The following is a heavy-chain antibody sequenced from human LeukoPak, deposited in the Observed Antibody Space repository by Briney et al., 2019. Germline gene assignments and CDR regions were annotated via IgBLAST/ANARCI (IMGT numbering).Heavy chain of an antibody. D-gene: IGHD2-21*02. CDR1: GYSISSGYY. Sequence: SETLSLTCTVSGYSISSGYYWGWIRQPPGKGLEWIGSIHHSGSTYYNPSLKTRITISVDTSKNQFSLKLSSVTAADTAVYYCARDIRHIVVVTAMYWGQGTLVTVSS. J-gene: IGHJ4*02. V-gene: IGHV4-38-2*02. CDR3: ARDIRHIVVVTAMY. CDR2: IHHSGST.